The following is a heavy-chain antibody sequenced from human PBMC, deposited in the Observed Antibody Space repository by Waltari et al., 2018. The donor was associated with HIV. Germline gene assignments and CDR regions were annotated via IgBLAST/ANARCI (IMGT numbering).Heavy chain of an antibody. J-gene: IGHJ4*01. V-gene: IGHV1-2*06. CDR2: INPESGDT. Sequence: QTLLLQSASQVKTPGVSVTLSCTVSGDRFTTYFLYWLRQAPGQGFEWLGRINPESGDTTYSQTFKTRVTMTRDTSSASTYMDLTRLTSADTAIYFCARGEDISLTHLPPGFRLEFWGHGTLVTVSS. CDR3: ARGEDISLTHLPPGFRLEF. CDR1: GDRFTTYF. D-gene: IGHD5-12*01.